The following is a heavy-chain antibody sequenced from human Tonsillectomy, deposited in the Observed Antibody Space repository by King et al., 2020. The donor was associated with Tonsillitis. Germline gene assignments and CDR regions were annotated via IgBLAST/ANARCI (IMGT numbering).Heavy chain of an antibody. CDR2: INHSGST. Sequence: VQLQQWGAGLLKPSETLSLTCVVYGGSLSGYYWSWIRQPPGKGLEWIGEINHSGSTTYNPSFKSQVTISVDTSKNQVSLKLSSVTAADTAVYYCARIGYSYGWSFDYWGQGALVTVSS. J-gene: IGHJ4*02. V-gene: IGHV4-34*01. CDR1: GGSLSGYY. CDR3: ARIGYSYGWSFDY. D-gene: IGHD5-18*01.